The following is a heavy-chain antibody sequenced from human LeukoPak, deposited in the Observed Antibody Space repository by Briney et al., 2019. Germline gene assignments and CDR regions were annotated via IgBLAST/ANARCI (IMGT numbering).Heavy chain of an antibody. V-gene: IGHV5-51*01. D-gene: IGHD2-2*03. J-gene: IGHJ4*02. CDR1: GSIFTSYW. CDR2: IYPGDSDT. CDR3: ARSEAGYCSSTSCLPGY. Sequence: GESPQISCQGSGSIFTSYWIGWVRQLPGKGLEWMGIIYPGDSDTRYSPSFQGQVTISADKSISTAYLQWSSLKASDTAMYYCARSEAGYCSSTSCLPGYWGQGTLVTVSS.